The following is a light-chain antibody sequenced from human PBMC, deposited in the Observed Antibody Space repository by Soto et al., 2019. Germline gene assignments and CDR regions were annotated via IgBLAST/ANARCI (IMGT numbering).Light chain of an antibody. CDR1: QSVGRNY. J-gene: IGKJ1*01. CDR3: QQYATSPWA. V-gene: IGKV3-20*01. CDR2: AAS. Sequence: EIVLTQFPGTLSLSPGERATLSCRASQSVGRNYVAWYQQKPGQAPRVIIYAASNRASGNKDRFSGSGSGSDFTITISRLEPDAFGVYYYQQYATSPWAFGQGTKVEIK.